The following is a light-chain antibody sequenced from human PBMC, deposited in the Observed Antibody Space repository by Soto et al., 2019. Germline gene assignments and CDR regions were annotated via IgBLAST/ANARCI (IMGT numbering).Light chain of an antibody. J-gene: IGKJ1*01. V-gene: IGKV3-15*01. CDR3: QQYDNAWT. CDR2: GAS. Sequence: EVVMTQSPATLSVSPGERVTLLCRASHSVSRNLAWYQQKPGQSPRLLIYGASTRATGTPARFSGSGSGTEFTLTISSLQSEDVAVYYRQQYDNAWTFGQGAKVEIK. CDR1: HSVSRN.